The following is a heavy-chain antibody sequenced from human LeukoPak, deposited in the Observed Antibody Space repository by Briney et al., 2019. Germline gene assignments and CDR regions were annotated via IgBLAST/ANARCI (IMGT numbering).Heavy chain of an antibody. Sequence: GASVKVSCKASGYTFSNYGISWVRQAPGPGLEWMGWISPHSGNTNYAQNLRGRVTMTTDTSTSTAYMELRSLTSDDTAMYYCARDSMRVSSGYYRENTFDIWGQGTMVTVSS. J-gene: IGHJ3*02. D-gene: IGHD6-19*01. CDR3: ARDSMRVSSGYYRENTFDI. CDR1: GYTFSNYG. V-gene: IGHV1-18*01. CDR2: ISPHSGNT.